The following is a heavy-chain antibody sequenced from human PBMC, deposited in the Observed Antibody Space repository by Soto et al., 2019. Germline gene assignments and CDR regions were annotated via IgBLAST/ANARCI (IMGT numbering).Heavy chain of an antibody. Sequence: QVQLVQSGAEVKKPGSSVKVSCKASGGTFSSYAISWVRQAPGQGLEWMGGIIPIFGTANYAQKFQGGVTITADESTSTAYMELSSLRSEDTAVYYCARDRRAYYDSSGYYFDYWGQGTLVTVSS. CDR1: GGTFSSYA. CDR2: IIPIFGTA. V-gene: IGHV1-69*01. D-gene: IGHD3-22*01. CDR3: ARDRRAYYDSSGYYFDY. J-gene: IGHJ4*02.